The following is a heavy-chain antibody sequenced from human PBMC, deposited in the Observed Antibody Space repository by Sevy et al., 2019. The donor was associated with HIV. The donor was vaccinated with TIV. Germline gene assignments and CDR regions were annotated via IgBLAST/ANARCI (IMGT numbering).Heavy chain of an antibody. V-gene: IGHV1-69*13. CDR2: IIPRFGRP. CDR1: GVTFSSYV. CDR3: ATEVVPTVTLGY. D-gene: IGHD2-2*01. J-gene: IGHJ4*02. Sequence: ASVKVSCKASGVTFSSYVISWVRQAPGQGLEWLGGIIPRFGRPNYAQKFQGRVTISADESTSKAYMELSSLRSEDTAKYYCATEVVPTVTLGYWGQGTLVTVSS.